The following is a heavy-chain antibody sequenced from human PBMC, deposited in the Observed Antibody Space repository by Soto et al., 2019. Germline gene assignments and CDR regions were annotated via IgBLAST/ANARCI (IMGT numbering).Heavy chain of an antibody. CDR3: TRDRVPAAPNWFDP. CDR2: IKSKTDGGTT. D-gene: IGHD2-2*01. CDR1: GFTFSNAW. J-gene: IGHJ5*02. Sequence: PGGSLRLSCAASGFTFSNAWMNWVRPAPGKGLEWVGRIKSKTDGGTTDYAAPVKGRFTISRDDSRNTLYLQMNSLKTEDTAVYYCTRDRVPAAPNWFDPWGQGTLVTVSS. V-gene: IGHV3-15*07.